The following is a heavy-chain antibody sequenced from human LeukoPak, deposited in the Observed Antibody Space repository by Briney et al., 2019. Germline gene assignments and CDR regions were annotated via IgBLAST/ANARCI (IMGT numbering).Heavy chain of an antibody. CDR3: AKREAVTVTADWDYLDF. Sequence: GGSLRLSCAVSGFSVSTNNMSWVRQAPGKGLEWVSFSYSGDTTDYADSVKGRFIISRDNSNNTMYLEMNNLRPEDTAVYYCAKREAVTVTADWDYLDFWGQGTLVTVSS. J-gene: IGHJ4*02. CDR1: GFSVSTNN. D-gene: IGHD6-19*01. CDR2: SYSGDTT. V-gene: IGHV3-53*05.